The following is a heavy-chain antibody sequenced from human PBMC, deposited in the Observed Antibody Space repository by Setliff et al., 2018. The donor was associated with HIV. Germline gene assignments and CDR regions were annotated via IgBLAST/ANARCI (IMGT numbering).Heavy chain of an antibody. Sequence: SETLSLTCTVSGGSISSYYWSWIRQPPGKGLEWIGYIYYSGSTNYNPSLKGRVTISVDTSKNQFSLKLSSVTAADTAVYYCARDSSYYYDSSGYSAVDYYYGMDVWGQGTTVTVSS. CDR3: ARDSSYYYDSSGYSAVDYYYGMDV. CDR1: GGSISSYY. J-gene: IGHJ6*02. CDR2: IYYSGST. V-gene: IGHV4-59*01. D-gene: IGHD3-22*01.